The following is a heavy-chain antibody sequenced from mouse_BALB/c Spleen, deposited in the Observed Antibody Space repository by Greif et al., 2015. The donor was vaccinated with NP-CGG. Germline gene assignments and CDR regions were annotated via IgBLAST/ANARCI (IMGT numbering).Heavy chain of an antibody. J-gene: IGHJ4*01. CDR2: IDPSDSET. CDR3: ARMIPYAMDY. D-gene: IGHD2-4*01. CDR1: GYTFTSYW. V-gene: IGHV1-69*02. Sequence: QVQLQQSGAELVKPGAPVKLSCKASGYTFTSYWMNWVKQRPGRGLEWIGRIDPSDSETHYNQKFKDKATLTADKSSSTAYIQLSSLTSEDSAVYYCARMIPYAMDYWGQGTSVTVSS.